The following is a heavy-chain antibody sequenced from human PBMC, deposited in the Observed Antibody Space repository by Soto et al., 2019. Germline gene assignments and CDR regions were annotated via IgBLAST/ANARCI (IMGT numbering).Heavy chain of an antibody. V-gene: IGHV4-31*03. Sequence: TLSLTCTVSGGSISSGGYYWSWVRPHPGEGLEWIGYIYYSGSTYYNPSLKSRVTISVDTSKNQFSLKLSSVTAADTAVYYCARDVGYYYGSGSYYYYMDVWGKGTTVTVSS. CDR3: ARDVGYYYGSGSYYYYMDV. J-gene: IGHJ6*03. CDR1: GGSISSGGYY. D-gene: IGHD3-10*01. CDR2: IYYSGST.